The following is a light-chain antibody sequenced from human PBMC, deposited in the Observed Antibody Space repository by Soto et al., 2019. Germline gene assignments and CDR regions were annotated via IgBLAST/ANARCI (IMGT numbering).Light chain of an antibody. Sequence: QSALTQPASVSGSPGQSITISCTGTSSDVGFYNHVSWYQQHPGKAPKLLIYEVNNRPSGVSHRFSGSKSGNTASLTISGLQAEDEADYYCSSFASTHTYVFGTGTKVTVL. J-gene: IGLJ1*01. CDR3: SSFASTHTYV. V-gene: IGLV2-14*01. CDR2: EVN. CDR1: SSDVGFYNH.